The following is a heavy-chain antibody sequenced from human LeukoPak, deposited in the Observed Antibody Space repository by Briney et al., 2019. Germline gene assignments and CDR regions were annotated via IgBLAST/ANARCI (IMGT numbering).Heavy chain of an antibody. CDR1: GYSISSGYY. CDR2: IYHSGST. D-gene: IGHD1-26*01. CDR3: AREGGDIVGATRGGFDY. Sequence: KTSGTLSLTCTVSGYSISSGYYWGWIRRPPGKGLEWIGSIYHSGSTYYNPSLKSRVTISVDTSKNQFPLKLSSVTAADTAVYYCAREGGDIVGATRGGFDYWGQGTLVTVSS. V-gene: IGHV4-38-2*02. J-gene: IGHJ4*02.